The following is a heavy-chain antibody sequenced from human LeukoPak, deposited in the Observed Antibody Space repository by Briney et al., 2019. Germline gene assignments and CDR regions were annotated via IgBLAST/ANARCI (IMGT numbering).Heavy chain of an antibody. CDR3: ARDRTNIYGDAFGI. Sequence: SETLSLTCTVSGDSISTYYWSWIRQPPGKGLEWIGNVYYSGSTNYNPSLKSRVTISVDTSKNQFSLKLRSVTAADTAVYYCARDRTNIYGDAFGIWGQGTMVTVSS. J-gene: IGHJ3*02. V-gene: IGHV4-59*01. CDR1: GDSISTYY. D-gene: IGHD5-18*01. CDR2: VYYSGST.